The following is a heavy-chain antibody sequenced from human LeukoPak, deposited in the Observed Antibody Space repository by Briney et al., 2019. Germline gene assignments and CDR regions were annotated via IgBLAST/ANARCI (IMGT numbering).Heavy chain of an antibody. J-gene: IGHJ4*02. Sequence: PSETLSLTCSVSGDSIINYYWSWIRQSPGRGPEWIGFIYYDGTTNYNPSLISRVTMSVDTSKSHFSLKLTSVTAADTAVYYCARVGHGYGDSHFFDHWGQRTLVTVSS. CDR3: ARVGHGYGDSHFFDH. CDR1: GDSIINYY. V-gene: IGHV4-59*01. D-gene: IGHD4-17*01. CDR2: IYYDGTT.